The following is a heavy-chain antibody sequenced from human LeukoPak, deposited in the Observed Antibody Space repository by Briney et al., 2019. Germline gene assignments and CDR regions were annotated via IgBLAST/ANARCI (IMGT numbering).Heavy chain of an antibody. V-gene: IGHV4-59*12. Sequence: PSETLSLTCTVSGGSISSFYWSWIRQPPGKGLEWIGYIYYSGSTNYNPSVKSRVTISVDTSKSQFSLKLSSVTAADTAVYYCARDRVVITGGDFDYWGQGTLVTVSS. J-gene: IGHJ4*02. CDR2: IYYSGST. CDR1: GGSISSFY. CDR3: ARDRVVITGGDFDY. D-gene: IGHD3-22*01.